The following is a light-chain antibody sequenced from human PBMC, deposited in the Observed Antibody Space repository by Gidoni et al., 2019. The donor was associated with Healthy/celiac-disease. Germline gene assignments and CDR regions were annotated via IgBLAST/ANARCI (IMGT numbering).Light chain of an antibody. CDR3: QQYGT. V-gene: IGKV1-33*01. Sequence: DIQMTQSPTSLSASVGERATITCQASQDISNYLNWYQQKPGKAPKLLIYDASNLEPGVPSRFSGSGSWTDFTFTISSLQPEDIATYYCQQYGTFGPXTKVDIK. CDR1: QDISNY. J-gene: IGKJ3*01. CDR2: DAS.